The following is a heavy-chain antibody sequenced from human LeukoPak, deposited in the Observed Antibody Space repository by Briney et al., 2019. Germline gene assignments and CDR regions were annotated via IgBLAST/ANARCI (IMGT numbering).Heavy chain of an antibody. CDR3: AKDLYYGSGSKFDD. D-gene: IGHD3-10*01. CDR2: ISGSGTST. V-gene: IGHV3-23*01. CDR1: GFTFSTYA. J-gene: IGHJ4*02. Sequence: GGSLRLSCAASGFTFSTYAMGWVRQAPGKGLEWVSFISGSGTSTYYADSVKGRFTISRGNSKNTLSLQMNSLRVEDTAVYYCAKDLYYGSGSKFDDWGQGTLVTVSS.